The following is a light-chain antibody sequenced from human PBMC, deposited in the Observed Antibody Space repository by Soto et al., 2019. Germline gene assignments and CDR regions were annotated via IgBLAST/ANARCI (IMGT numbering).Light chain of an antibody. J-gene: IGKJ5*01. Sequence: DIQRTQSPFAMSASVGGRVTITCRAGQSIFSSLNWYQHKPRKAPKLLIYAASTLQSGVPPRFRGSGYGTAFALTTSSLPPEDFATSYCQQRYHSAPITFGQGTKLDIK. CDR2: AAS. CDR1: QSIFSS. CDR3: QQRYHSAPIT. V-gene: IGKV1-39*01.